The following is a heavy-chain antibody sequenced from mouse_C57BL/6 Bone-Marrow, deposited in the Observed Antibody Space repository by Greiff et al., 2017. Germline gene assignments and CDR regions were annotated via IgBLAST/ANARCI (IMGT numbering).Heavy chain of an antibody. Sequence: EVKVVESGGGLVKPGGSLKLSCAASGFTFSSYAMSWVRQTPDKRLEWVATISDGGSYTYYPDNVKGRFTISRDNAKNNLYLQMSHLKSEDTAMYYCARWLRGAMDYWGQGTSVTVSS. D-gene: IGHD2-2*01. CDR1: GFTFSSYA. CDR2: ISDGGSYT. J-gene: IGHJ4*01. V-gene: IGHV5-4*03. CDR3: ARWLRGAMDY.